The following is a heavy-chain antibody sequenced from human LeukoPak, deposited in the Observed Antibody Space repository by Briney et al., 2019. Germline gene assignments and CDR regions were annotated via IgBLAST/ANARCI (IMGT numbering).Heavy chain of an antibody. CDR1: GFTFRTYS. J-gene: IGHJ4*02. CDR3: ATGYSSGDFDY. CDR2: ISSSSSYI. V-gene: IGHV3-21*01. D-gene: IGHD6-19*01. Sequence: GGSLRLSCAASGFTFRTYSMNWVRQAPGKGLEWVSSISSSSSYIYYADSVKGRFTISRDNAKNSLYLQMNSLRAEDTAVYYCATGYSSGDFDYWGQGTLVTVSS.